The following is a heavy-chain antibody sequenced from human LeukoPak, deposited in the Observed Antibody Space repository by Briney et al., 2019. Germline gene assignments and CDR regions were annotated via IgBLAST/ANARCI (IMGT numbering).Heavy chain of an antibody. D-gene: IGHD3-10*01. Sequence: GGSLRLSCAASGSTFSSSGMHWVRQAPGKGLEWVAVIWFDGSHKYYADTVKGRFTISRDNSKNTLYLQMNSLRAEDTAVYYCARGYGSNYGYLDYWGQGTLVTVSS. CDR3: ARGYGSNYGYLDY. CDR1: GSTFSSSG. V-gene: IGHV3-33*01. J-gene: IGHJ4*02. CDR2: IWFDGSHK.